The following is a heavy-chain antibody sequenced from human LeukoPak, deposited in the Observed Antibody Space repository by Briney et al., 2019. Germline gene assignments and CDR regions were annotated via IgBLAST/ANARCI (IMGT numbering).Heavy chain of an antibody. V-gene: IGHV4-34*01. Sequence: SETLSLTCAVYGGSLSGYYWSWIRQPPGKGLEWIGEINHSGSTNYNPSLKSRVTISVDTSKNQFSLKLSSVTAAGTAVYYCAFRISVAGYAFDIWGQGTMVTVSS. CDR2: INHSGST. CDR3: AFRISVAGYAFDI. D-gene: IGHD6-19*01. J-gene: IGHJ3*02. CDR1: GGSLSGYY.